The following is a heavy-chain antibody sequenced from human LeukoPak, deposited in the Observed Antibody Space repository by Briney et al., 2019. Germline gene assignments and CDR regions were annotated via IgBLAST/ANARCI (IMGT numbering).Heavy chain of an antibody. D-gene: IGHD3-16*01. CDR2: INPSGGST. Sequence: ASVKVSCKASGYTFTSYYMHWVRQAPGQGLEWMGIINPSGGSTSYAQKFQGRVTTTRDASTSTVYMELSSLRSEDTAVYYCARDGDMITFGGVPVAEVGMDVWGQGTTVTVSS. CDR1: GYTFTSYY. V-gene: IGHV1-46*01. CDR3: ARDGDMITFGGVPVAEVGMDV. J-gene: IGHJ6*02.